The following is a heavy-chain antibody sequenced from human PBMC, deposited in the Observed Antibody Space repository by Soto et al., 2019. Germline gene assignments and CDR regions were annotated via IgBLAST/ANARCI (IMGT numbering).Heavy chain of an antibody. V-gene: IGHV4-59*01. D-gene: IGHD3-22*01. CDR3: ARDQYDSSGNWFDP. Sequence: PSETLSLTCTVSGGSISSYYWSWIRQPPGKGLEWIGYIYYSGSTNYNPSLKSRVTISVDTSKNQFSLKLSSVTAADTAVYYCARDQYDSSGNWFDPWGQGNLVTVSS. CDR2: IYYSGST. CDR1: GGSISSYY. J-gene: IGHJ5*02.